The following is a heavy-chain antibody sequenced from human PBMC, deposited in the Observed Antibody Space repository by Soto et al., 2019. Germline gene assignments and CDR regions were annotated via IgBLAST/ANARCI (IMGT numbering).Heavy chain of an antibody. CDR2: IRNKVNSYTT. CDR1: GFTFSDYY. CDR3: AKHAITGTLG. D-gene: IGHD1-7*01. J-gene: IGHJ4*02. Sequence: GGSLRLSCAASGFTFSDYYMDWVRQAPGKGLEWVGRIRNKVNSYTTYYADSVKGRFTISRDNSKNTLYLQMNSLRAEDTAVYYCAKHAITGTLGWGQGTLVTVSS. V-gene: IGHV3-72*01.